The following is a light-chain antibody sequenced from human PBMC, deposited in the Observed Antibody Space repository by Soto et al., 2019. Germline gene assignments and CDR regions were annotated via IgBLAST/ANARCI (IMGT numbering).Light chain of an antibody. Sequence: QSDLEKPASVSGAPGQAITIPYIRSSTDIESYNFVSWYQIHPGKAPKLIIFEVANRPSDVSLRFSGSKSGNTASLTISSLQAEDEADYHCCSYATGGTLAFGGGTKVTVL. CDR1: STDIESYNF. CDR3: CSYATGGTLA. J-gene: IGLJ3*02. CDR2: EVA. V-gene: IGLV2-23*02.